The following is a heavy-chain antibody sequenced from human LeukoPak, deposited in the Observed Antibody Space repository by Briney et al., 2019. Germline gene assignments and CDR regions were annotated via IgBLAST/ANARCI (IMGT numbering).Heavy chain of an antibody. D-gene: IGHD4-11*01. CDR3: ARDTGSYYYYYGMDV. J-gene: IGHJ6*02. CDR2: IYYSGST. Sequence: SETLSLTCPVSTGSISSGVYYWSWIRQHPGKGLEWIGYIYYSGSTYYNPSLKSRVTISVDTSRNQFSLKLSSVTTADTAVYYCARDTGSYYYYYGMDVWGQGTTVTVSS. CDR1: TGSISSGVYY. V-gene: IGHV4-61*08.